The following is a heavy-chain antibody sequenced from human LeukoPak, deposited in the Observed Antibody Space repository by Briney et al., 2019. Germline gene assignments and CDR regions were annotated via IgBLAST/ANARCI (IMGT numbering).Heavy chain of an antibody. Sequence: GGSLRLSCTVFGFTVSSNYMSWVRQAPGKGLEWVSEIYSDGSTYYAASVEGRFSISRHNSRNTVYLQMNGLRVEDTAVYYCARERREHGVFDIWGKGTTVTISS. V-gene: IGHV3-53*01. CDR1: GFTVSSNY. J-gene: IGHJ6*04. D-gene: IGHD1-26*01. CDR2: IYSDGST. CDR3: ARERREHGVFDI.